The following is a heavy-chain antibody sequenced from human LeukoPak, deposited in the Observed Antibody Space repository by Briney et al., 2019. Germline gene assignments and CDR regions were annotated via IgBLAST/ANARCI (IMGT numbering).Heavy chain of an antibody. CDR1: GYSFSRYW. CDR2: IYPSDSET. V-gene: IGHV5-51*01. Sequence: GESLRISCKGSGYSFSRYWTGWVRQMPGQGLEWMGIIYPSDSETRYSPSFEGQVTISADRSISTAYLPWSSLKASDTAMYYCVSQMKGYFDYWGQGTLVIVSS. CDR3: VSQMKGYFDY. J-gene: IGHJ4*02.